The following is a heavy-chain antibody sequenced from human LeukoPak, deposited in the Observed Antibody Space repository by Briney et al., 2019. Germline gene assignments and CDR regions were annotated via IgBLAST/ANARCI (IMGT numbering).Heavy chain of an antibody. J-gene: IGHJ3*02. CDR2: ISGSGGST. V-gene: IGHV3-23*01. D-gene: IGHD3-22*01. CDR1: GFTFSSYA. CDR3: AKDQRPREIDDSSGYYYPLVDAFDI. Sequence: AGGSLRLSCAASGFTFSSYAMSWVRQAPGKGLEWVSAISGSGGSTYYADSVKGRFTISRDNSKNTLYLQMNSLRAEDTAVYYCAKDQRPREIDDSSGYYYPLVDAFDIWGQGTMVTVSS.